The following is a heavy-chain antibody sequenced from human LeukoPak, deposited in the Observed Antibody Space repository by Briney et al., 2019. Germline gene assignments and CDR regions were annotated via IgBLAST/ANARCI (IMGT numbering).Heavy chain of an antibody. D-gene: IGHD1-26*01. CDR3: ARDLSVVEGEGSDY. Sequence: PGGSLRLSCAASGFTFSSYSMNWVRQAPGKGLEWVSYISSSSSTIYYANSVKGRFTISRDNAKNSLYLQMNSLRAEDTAVYYCARDLSVVEGEGSDYWGQGTLVTVSS. V-gene: IGHV3-48*01. CDR2: ISSSSSTI. CDR1: GFTFSSYS. J-gene: IGHJ4*02.